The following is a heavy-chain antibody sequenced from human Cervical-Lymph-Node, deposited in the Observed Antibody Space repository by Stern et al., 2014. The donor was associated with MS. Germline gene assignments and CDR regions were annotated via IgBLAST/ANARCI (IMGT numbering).Heavy chain of an antibody. CDR1: GYNFPDYW. D-gene: IGHD4/OR15-4a*01. V-gene: IGHV5-51*01. J-gene: IGHJ4*02. Sequence: VQLVQSGAEVKQPGESLKISCKASGYNFPDYWIGWVRTMPGKGLEWLAIIFPGDSNTRYSPSFQGQFTLSVDKSSSAAYLQWSSLKASDTALYYCARPKNYAAGNSPFDYWGQGTLVTVSS. CDR2: IFPGDSNT. CDR3: ARPKNYAAGNSPFDY.